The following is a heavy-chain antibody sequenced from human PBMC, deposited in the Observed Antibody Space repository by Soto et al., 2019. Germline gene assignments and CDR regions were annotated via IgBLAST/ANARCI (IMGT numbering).Heavy chain of an antibody. J-gene: IGHJ5*02. CDR2: IYYSGST. CDR3: ARAKGNCGGDCYSWFDP. V-gene: IGHV4-59*01. CDR1: GGSISSYY. Sequence: KASETLSLTCTVSGGSISSYYWSWIRQPPGKGLEWIGYIYYSGSTNYNPSLKSRVTISVDTSKNQFSLKLSSVTAADTAVYYCARAKGNCGGDCYSWFDPWGQGTLVTVSS. D-gene: IGHD2-21*02.